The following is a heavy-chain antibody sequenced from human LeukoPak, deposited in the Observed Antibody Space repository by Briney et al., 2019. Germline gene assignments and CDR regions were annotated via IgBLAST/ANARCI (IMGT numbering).Heavy chain of an antibody. CDR1: GFTFSSYA. J-gene: IGHJ4*02. CDR3: ATEWRGRRFLEWLLNY. Sequence: GRSLRLSCAASGFTFSSYAMHWVRQAPGKGLEWVAVISYDGSNKYYADSVKGRFTISRDNSKNTLYLQMNSLRAEDTAVYYCATEWRGRRFLEWLLNYWGQGTLVTVSS. V-gene: IGHV3-30-3*01. D-gene: IGHD3-3*01. CDR2: ISYDGSNK.